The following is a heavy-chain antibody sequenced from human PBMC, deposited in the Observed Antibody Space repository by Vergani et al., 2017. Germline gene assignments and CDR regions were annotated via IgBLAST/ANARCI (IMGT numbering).Heavy chain of an antibody. CDR3: AKDPDIEVAPVAPYYYYYYGMDV. D-gene: IGHD2-2*01. V-gene: IGHV1-18*04. CDR2: ISAYNGNT. J-gene: IGHJ6*02. Sequence: QVQLVQSGAEVKKPGASVKVSCKASGYTFTSYGISWVRQAPGQGLEWMGWISAYNGNTNYAQKLQGRVTMTTDTSTSTAYMELRSLRSDDTAVYYCAKDPDIEVAPVAPYYYYYYGMDVWGQGTTVTVS. CDR1: GYTFTSYG.